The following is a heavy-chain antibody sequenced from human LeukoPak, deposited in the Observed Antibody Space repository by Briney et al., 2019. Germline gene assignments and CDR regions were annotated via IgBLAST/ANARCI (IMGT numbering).Heavy chain of an antibody. CDR3: GKDFSYYDSSGSGPDY. J-gene: IGHJ4*02. CDR2: IWYDGSNK. D-gene: IGHD3-22*01. V-gene: IGHV3-30*02. Sequence: GGSLRLSCAASRFPFSTYGMHWVRQAPGRGPEWVAFIWYDGSNKYYAGSVKGRFTISRDNSKNTLYLQMNSLRVEDTAVYYCGKDFSYYDSSGSGPDYWGQGTLVTVSS. CDR1: RFPFSTYG.